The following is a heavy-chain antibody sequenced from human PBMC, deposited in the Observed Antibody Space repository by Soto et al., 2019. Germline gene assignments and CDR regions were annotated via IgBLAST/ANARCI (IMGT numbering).Heavy chain of an antibody. CDR2: ISYDGSNK. J-gene: IGHJ5*02. CDR1: GFTFSSYA. V-gene: IGHV3-30-3*01. D-gene: IGHD6-19*01. CDR3: ARGLSLVVAADWFDP. Sequence: QVQLVESGGGVVQPGRSPRLSCAASGFTFSSYAMHWVRQAPGKGLEWVAVISYDGSNKYYADSVKGRFTISRDNSKNTLYLQMNSLRAEDTAVYYCARGLSLVVAADWFDPWGQGTLVTVSS.